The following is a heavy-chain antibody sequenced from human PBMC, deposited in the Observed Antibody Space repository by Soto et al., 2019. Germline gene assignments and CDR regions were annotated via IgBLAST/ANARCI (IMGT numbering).Heavy chain of an antibody. V-gene: IGHV4-30-4*01. Sequence: QVQLQESGPGLVKPSQTLSLTCTVSGGSISSGDYYWGWIRQPPGKGLEWIGYIYYSGSTYYNPSIKSRLTISVDPSKNQFSLKLSSVTAADTAVYYCARASPVVTDVWGQGTTVTVSS. CDR2: IYYSGST. J-gene: IGHJ6*02. CDR3: ARASPVVTDV. D-gene: IGHD5-18*01. CDR1: GGSISSGDYY.